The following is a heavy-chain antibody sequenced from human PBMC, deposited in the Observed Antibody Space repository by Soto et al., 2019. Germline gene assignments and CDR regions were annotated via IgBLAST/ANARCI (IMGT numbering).Heavy chain of an antibody. CDR3: ARDALLLWFGEYYGMDV. J-gene: IGHJ6*02. D-gene: IGHD3-10*01. V-gene: IGHV3-33*01. CDR2: IWYDGSNK. Sequence: SLRLSCAASGFTLSSYGMHWVRQAPGKGLEWVAVIWYDGSNKYYADSVKGRFTISRDNSKNTLYLQMNSLRAEDTAAYYCARDALLLWFGEYYGMDVWGQGTTVTVSS. CDR1: GFTLSSYG.